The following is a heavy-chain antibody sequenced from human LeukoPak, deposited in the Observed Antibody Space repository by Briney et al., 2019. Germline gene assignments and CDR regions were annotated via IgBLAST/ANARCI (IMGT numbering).Heavy chain of an antibody. CDR2: INHSGST. V-gene: IGHV4-34*01. CDR3: ARVFVVVPAAYNWFDP. CDR1: GGFFSGYY. D-gene: IGHD2-2*01. Sequence: PSETLSLTCAVYGGFFSGYYWSWIRQPPGKGLEWIGEINHSGSTNYNPSLKSRVTISVDTSENQFSLKLSSVTAADTAVYYCARVFVVVPAAYNWFDPWGQGSLVTVSS. J-gene: IGHJ5*02.